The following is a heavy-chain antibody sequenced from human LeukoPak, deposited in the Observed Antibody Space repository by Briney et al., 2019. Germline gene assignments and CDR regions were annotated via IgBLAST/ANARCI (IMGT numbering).Heavy chain of an antibody. D-gene: IGHD6-19*01. CDR3: ARVGGSGWYIDY. V-gene: IGHV3-30*04. CDR1: GFTISSYA. J-gene: IGHJ4*02. Sequence: PGRSLRLSCAASGFTISSYAMHWVRQAPGKGLEWVAVISYDGSNKYYADSVKGRFTISRDNSKNTLYLQMNSLRAEDTAVYYCARVGGSGWYIDYWGQGTLVTVSS. CDR2: ISYDGSNK.